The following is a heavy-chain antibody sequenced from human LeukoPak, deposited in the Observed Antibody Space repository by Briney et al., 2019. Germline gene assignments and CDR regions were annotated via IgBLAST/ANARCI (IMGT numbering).Heavy chain of an antibody. V-gene: IGHV4-39*07. Sequence: SETLSLTCTVSGGSISSSSYYWGWIRQPPGKGLEWIGSIYYSGSTYYNPSLKSRVTISVDTSKNQFSLKLSSVTAADTAVYYCASRGFYDSSGYYWDYWGQGTLVTVSS. J-gene: IGHJ4*02. D-gene: IGHD3-22*01. CDR1: GGSISSSSYY. CDR3: ASRGFYDSSGYYWDY. CDR2: IYYSGST.